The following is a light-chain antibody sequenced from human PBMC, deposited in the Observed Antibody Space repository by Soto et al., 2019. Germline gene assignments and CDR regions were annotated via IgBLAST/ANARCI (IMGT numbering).Light chain of an antibody. CDR2: EVR. CDR1: SSDVGAYDF. Sequence: QSALTQPASVSGSPGQSITISCTGTSSDVGAYDFVSWYQQHPDKAPKLMIYEVRNRPSGVSNRFSGSKSVNTATLTISGLQAEDEADYYCSSYTTSSTRVFGTGTTVTVL. V-gene: IGLV2-14*03. J-gene: IGLJ1*01. CDR3: SSYTTSSTRV.